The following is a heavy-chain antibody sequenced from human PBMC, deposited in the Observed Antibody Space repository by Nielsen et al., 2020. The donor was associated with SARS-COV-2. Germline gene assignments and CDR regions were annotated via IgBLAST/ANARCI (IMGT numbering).Heavy chain of an antibody. CDR3: AREIWAAAGTGDY. CDR1: GFTFSSYW. D-gene: IGHD6-13*01. V-gene: IGHV3-7*01. J-gene: IGHJ4*02. Sequence: GESLKISCAASGFTFSSYWMSWVRQAPGKGLEWVANIKQDGSEKYYVDSVKGRFTISRDNAKNSLYLQMNSLRAEDTAVYYCAREIWAAAGTGDYWGQGTLVTVSS. CDR2: IKQDGSEK.